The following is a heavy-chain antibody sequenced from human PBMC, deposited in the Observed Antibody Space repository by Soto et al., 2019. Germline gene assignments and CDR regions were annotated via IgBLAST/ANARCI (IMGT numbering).Heavy chain of an antibody. Sequence: VQLVESGGGLVKPGGSLRLSCAASGFTFSSYSMNWVRQAPGKGLEWVSSISSSSSYIYYADSVKGRFTISRDNAKNSLYLQMNSLRAEDTAVYYCASSSITMVRGVNWFDPWGQGTLVTVSS. CDR2: ISSSSSYI. D-gene: IGHD3-10*01. V-gene: IGHV3-21*01. CDR3: ASSSITMVRGVNWFDP. CDR1: GFTFSSYS. J-gene: IGHJ5*02.